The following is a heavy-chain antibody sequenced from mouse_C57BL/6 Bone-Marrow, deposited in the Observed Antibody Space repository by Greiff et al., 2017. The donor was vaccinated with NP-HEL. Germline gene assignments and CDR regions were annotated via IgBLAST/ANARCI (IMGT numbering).Heavy chain of an antibody. V-gene: IGHV14-4*01. CDR3: TPQYYYGSEGY. Sequence: EVQLLESGAELVRPGASVKLSCTASGFNIKDAYMHWVKQRPEQGLEWIGWIDPENGDTEYASKFQGKATITAATSSNTASLQLSSLTSEDTAVDYCTPQYYYGSEGYWCQGTTLTVSA. CDR2: IDPENGDT. D-gene: IGHD1-1*01. J-gene: IGHJ2*01. CDR1: GFNIKDAY.